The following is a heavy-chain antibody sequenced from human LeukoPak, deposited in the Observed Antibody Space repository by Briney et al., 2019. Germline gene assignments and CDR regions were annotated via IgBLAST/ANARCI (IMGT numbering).Heavy chain of an antibody. D-gene: IGHD6-13*01. V-gene: IGHV4-30-2*01. CDR1: GGSISSGGYY. J-gene: IGHJ4*02. Sequence: PSETLSLTCTVSGGSISSGGYYWSWIRQPPGKGLEWIGYIYHSGSTYSNPSLKSRVTISVDMSKNQFSLRLTSVTAADTAVYYCARALYSSTWGSWDYYFDYWGQGTLVTVSS. CDR3: ARALYSSTWGSWDYYFDY. CDR2: IYHSGST.